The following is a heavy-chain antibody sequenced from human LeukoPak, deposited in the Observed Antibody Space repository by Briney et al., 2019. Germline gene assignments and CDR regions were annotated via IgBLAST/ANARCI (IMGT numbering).Heavy chain of an antibody. J-gene: IGHJ3*02. CDR2: IIPILGIA. V-gene: IGHV1-69*02. CDR1: GCTFSSHT. Sequence: SEKVSCKASGCTFSSHTISWVRQAPGQGLEWMGRIIPILGIANYAQKFQGRVTITADKSTSTAYMELSSLRSEDTAVYYCAIGRDGSAFDIWAQGTMVTVSS. D-gene: IGHD1-26*01. CDR3: AIGRDGSAFDI.